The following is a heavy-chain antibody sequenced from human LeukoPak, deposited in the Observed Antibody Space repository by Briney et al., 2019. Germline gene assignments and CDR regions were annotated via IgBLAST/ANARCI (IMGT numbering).Heavy chain of an antibody. Sequence: GGSLRLSCAASGFTFSSYAMSWVRQAPGKGLEWVSAISGSGGSTYYADSVKGRFTISRDNSKNTLYLQMNSLRAEDTAVYYCAKVLRTQYYGGNAFDYWGQGSLVTVSS. D-gene: IGHD4-23*01. CDR2: ISGSGGST. V-gene: IGHV3-23*01. J-gene: IGHJ4*02. CDR3: AKVLRTQYYGGNAFDY. CDR1: GFTFSSYA.